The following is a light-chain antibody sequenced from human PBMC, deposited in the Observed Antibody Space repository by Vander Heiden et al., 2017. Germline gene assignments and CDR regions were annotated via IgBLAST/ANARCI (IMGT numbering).Light chain of an antibody. V-gene: IGKV1-33*01. CDR1: QDISNH. CDR2: DAS. CDR3: QQDDNVPYT. Sequence: DIQMSQSPSSLSASVGDRVTITCQASQDISNHLNWYQQKPGKAPKVLIYDASNLETGVPSRVSGSGSGAYFTFTISSLQPEDIGTYYCQQDDNVPYTFGQGTKLEIK. J-gene: IGKJ2*01.